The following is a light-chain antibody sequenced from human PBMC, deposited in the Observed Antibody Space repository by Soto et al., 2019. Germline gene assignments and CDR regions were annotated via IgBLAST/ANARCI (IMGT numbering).Light chain of an antibody. CDR3: QRYGSSPLIT. J-gene: IGKJ5*01. CDR1: QSVSSSS. CDR2: GTS. Sequence: EIVLTQSPGTLSLSPGERATLSCRASQSVSSSSLAWYQQRPGQAPRLLIYGTSSRATGIPDRFSGSGSGTDFTLTISRLEPEDFAVYFCQRYGSSPLITFGQGTRREIK. V-gene: IGKV3-20*01.